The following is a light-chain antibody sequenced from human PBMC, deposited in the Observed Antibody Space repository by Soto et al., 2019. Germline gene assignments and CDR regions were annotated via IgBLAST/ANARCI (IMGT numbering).Light chain of an antibody. CDR3: QQYDSSPKT. CDR2: GAS. Sequence: EIVLTPSPGTLSLSPGERATLSCMASQSVSSSYLAWYQQKPGQAPRLLIYGASSRATGIPDRFSGTGSGTDFTLTISRLEPEDFAVYYCQQYDSSPKTFGQGTKVDIK. J-gene: IGKJ1*01. CDR1: QSVSSSY. V-gene: IGKV3-20*01.